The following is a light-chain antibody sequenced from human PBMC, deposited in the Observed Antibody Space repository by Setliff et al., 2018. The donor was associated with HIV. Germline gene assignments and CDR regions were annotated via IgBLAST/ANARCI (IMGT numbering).Light chain of an antibody. CDR1: SNDVGGYNY. V-gene: IGLV2-14*01. CDR2: EVS. CDR3: SSYTSGSTRV. J-gene: IGLJ1*01. Sequence: QSALAQPASVSGSPGQSITISRTGSSNDVGGYNYVSWYQQRPGKAPQLMISEVSNRPSGVSNRFSGSKSGNTASLTISGLQAEDEADYYCSSYTSGSTRVFGTGTKGHRP.